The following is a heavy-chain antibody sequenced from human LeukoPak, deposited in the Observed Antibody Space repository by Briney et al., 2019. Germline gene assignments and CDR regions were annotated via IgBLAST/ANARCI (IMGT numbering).Heavy chain of an antibody. Sequence: GESLNISCKGSGYSFTNYWIAWVRQMPGRGLEWMVIINPSDSDTRYSPSFQGQVTISADKSISTAYLQWSSLKASDSAVYYCARAWNFDYWGQGTLVTVSS. CDR2: INPSDSDT. V-gene: IGHV5-51*01. D-gene: IGHD1-1*01. CDR1: GYSFTNYW. J-gene: IGHJ4*02. CDR3: ARAWNFDY.